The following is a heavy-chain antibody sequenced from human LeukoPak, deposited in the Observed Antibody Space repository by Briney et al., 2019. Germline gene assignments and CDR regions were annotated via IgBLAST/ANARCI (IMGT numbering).Heavy chain of an antibody. CDR3: AREVVRGVIDY. V-gene: IGHV3-53*01. Sequence: GGSLRLSCAASRFTVSSNYMSWVRQAPGKGLEWVSVIYSGGSTYYADSVKGRFTISRDNSKNTLYLQMNSLRAEDTAVYYCAREVVRGVIDYWGQGTLVTVSS. J-gene: IGHJ4*02. D-gene: IGHD3-10*01. CDR1: RFTVSSNY. CDR2: IYSGGST.